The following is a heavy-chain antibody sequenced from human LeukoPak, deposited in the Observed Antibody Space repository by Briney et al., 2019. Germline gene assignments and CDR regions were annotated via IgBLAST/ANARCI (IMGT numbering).Heavy chain of an antibody. J-gene: IGHJ5*02. Sequence: SVKVSCKASGGTFSSYAISWVRQAPGQELEWMGGIIPIFGTANYAQKFQGRVTITTDESTSTAYMELSSLRSEDTAVYYCAREHPGRFEAVAATRWFDPWGQGTLVTVSS. D-gene: IGHD6-19*01. CDR3: AREHPGRFEAVAATRWFDP. CDR1: GGTFSSYA. V-gene: IGHV1-69*05. CDR2: IIPIFGTA.